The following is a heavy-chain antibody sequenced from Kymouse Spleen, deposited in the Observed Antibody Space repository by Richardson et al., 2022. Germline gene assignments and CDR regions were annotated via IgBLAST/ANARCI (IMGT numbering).Heavy chain of an antibody. CDR1: GGSISSGGYY. CDR2: IYYSGST. Sequence: QVQLQESGPGLVKPSQTLSLTCTVSGGSISSGGYYWSWIRQHPGKGLEWIGYIYYSGSTYYNPSLKSRVTISVDTSKNQFSLKLSSVTAADTAVYYCARGIAARWNSNWFDPWGQGTLVTVSS. CDR3: ARGIAARWNSNWFDP. D-gene: IGHD6-6*01. V-gene: IGHV4-31*03. J-gene: IGHJ5*02.